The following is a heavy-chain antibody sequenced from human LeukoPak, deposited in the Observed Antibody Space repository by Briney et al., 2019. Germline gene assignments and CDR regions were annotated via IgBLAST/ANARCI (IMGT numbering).Heavy chain of an antibody. J-gene: IGHJ5*02. V-gene: IGHV3-23*01. CDR3: AKDILGLRFLEWSHNWFDP. Sequence: GGSLRLSCAASGFTFSSYAMSWVRQAPGKGLEWVSAISGSGGSTYYADSVKGRFTISRDNSKNTLYLQMNSLRAEDTAVYYCAKDILGLRFLEWSHNWFDPWGQGTLVTVSS. CDR1: GFTFSSYA. D-gene: IGHD3-3*01. CDR2: ISGSGGST.